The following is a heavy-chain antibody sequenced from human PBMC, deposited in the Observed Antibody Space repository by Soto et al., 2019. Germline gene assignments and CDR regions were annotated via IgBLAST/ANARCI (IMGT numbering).Heavy chain of an antibody. Sequence: GGSLRLSCAASGFTFSSYAMSWVRQAPGKGLEWVSAISGSGGSTYYADSVKGRFTISRDNSKNTLYLQMNSLRAEDTAVYYCAKVAPRCSSTSCVSDYWGQGTLVTVAS. V-gene: IGHV3-23*01. D-gene: IGHD2-2*01. CDR2: ISGSGGST. CDR3: AKVAPRCSSTSCVSDY. J-gene: IGHJ4*02. CDR1: GFTFSSYA.